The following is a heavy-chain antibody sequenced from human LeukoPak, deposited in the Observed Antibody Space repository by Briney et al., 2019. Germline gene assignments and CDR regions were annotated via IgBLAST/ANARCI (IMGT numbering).Heavy chain of an antibody. D-gene: IGHD3-10*01. Sequence: SETLSLTCTVSGGSISSSSYYWGWIRQPPGKGLEWIGSIYYSGSTYYNPSLKSRVTISVDTSKNQFSLKLSSVTAADTAVYYCARPGGFGELSYYYYYMDVWGKGTTVTVSS. J-gene: IGHJ6*03. CDR1: GGSISSSSYY. CDR2: IYYSGST. CDR3: ARPGGFGELSYYYYYMDV. V-gene: IGHV4-39*07.